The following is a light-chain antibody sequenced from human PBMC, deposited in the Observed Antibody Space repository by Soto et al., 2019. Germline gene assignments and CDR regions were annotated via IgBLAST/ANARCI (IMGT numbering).Light chain of an antibody. J-gene: IGKJ1*01. CDR1: QSVSRN. CDR2: VAS. CDR3: QHYNNWPRT. V-gene: IGKV3-15*01. Sequence: EIVMTQSPATLSVSPGERVTLSCRASQSVSRNLAWYQQKPGQAPRLLIYVASTRATGIPARFSGSGSGTEFTLTISSLQSEDFAVYYCQHYNNWPRTFGQGTKVEIK.